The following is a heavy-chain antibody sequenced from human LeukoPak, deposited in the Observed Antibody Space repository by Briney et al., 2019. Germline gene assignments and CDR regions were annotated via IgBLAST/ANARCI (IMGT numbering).Heavy chain of an antibody. D-gene: IGHD6-13*01. J-gene: IGHJ5*02. V-gene: IGHV1-2*02. CDR3: ARDLSSSWSPRFDP. CDR2: INPNSGGT. Sequence: ASVKVSCKASGYTFTGYYMHWVRQAPGQGLEWMGWINPNSGGTNYAQKFQGRVTMTRDTSIRTAYMELSRLRSDDTAVYYCARDLSSSWSPRFDPWGQGTLVTVSS. CDR1: GYTFTGYY.